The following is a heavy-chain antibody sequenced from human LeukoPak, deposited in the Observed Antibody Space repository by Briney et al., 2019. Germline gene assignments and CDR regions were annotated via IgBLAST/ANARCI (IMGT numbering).Heavy chain of an antibody. D-gene: IGHD1-26*01. V-gene: IGHV3-23*01. J-gene: IGHJ4*02. CDR1: GFTFGNYA. CDR3: AKDLGGSYPLHFDH. Sequence: PGGSLRLSCAASGFTFGNYAMSWVRQAPGKGLEWVSGVSGSGGGTYYADSVKGRFTISRDNSKNTLYLQMDSLRADDTAVYYCAKDLGGSYPLHFDHWGQGTLVTVSS. CDR2: VSGSGGGT.